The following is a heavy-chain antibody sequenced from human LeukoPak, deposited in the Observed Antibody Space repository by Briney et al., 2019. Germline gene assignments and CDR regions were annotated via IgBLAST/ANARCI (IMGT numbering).Heavy chain of an antibody. Sequence: ASVKVSCKASGYTFTSYGITWVRQAPGQGLEWMGWISADSGNTRYAQSLQGRVTMTTDTSTSTAYMELRSLRSDDTAVYYCARALQTVTTYSGAFDIWGQGTMVTASS. D-gene: IGHD4-17*01. J-gene: IGHJ3*02. CDR2: ISADSGNT. CDR1: GYTFTSYG. CDR3: ARALQTVTTYSGAFDI. V-gene: IGHV1-18*01.